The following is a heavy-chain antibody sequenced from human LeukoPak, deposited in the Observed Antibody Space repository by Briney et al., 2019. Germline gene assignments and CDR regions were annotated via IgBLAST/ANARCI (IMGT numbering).Heavy chain of an antibody. D-gene: IGHD3-22*01. CDR2: ICNSGSYI. CDR1: GFTFNTYR. Sequence: PGGSLRLSCAASGFTFNTYRLNWVRQAPGKGLEWLSSICNSGSYIYYADSVKGRFTISRDNAKNSLFLQLNSLRAEDTAVYYCAREPRRTYYYDSSPYGMDVWGQGTTVTVSS. J-gene: IGHJ6*02. CDR3: AREPRRTYYYDSSPYGMDV. V-gene: IGHV3-21*01.